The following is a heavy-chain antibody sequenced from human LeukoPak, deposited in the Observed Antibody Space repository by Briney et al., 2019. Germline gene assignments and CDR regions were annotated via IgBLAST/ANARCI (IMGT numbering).Heavy chain of an antibody. Sequence: GGSLRLSCAASVLTVISYALSWVGQPPGRGREWVSAVSGSGGSTDYADSVKGRFTISRDNTKNTPYLQVNSLRAEATARYCCAKDPNECGTGTYTRRGFDYWGKGTLVTVSS. D-gene: IGHD3-10*01. V-gene: IGHV3-23*01. CDR1: VLTVISYA. CDR3: AKDPNECGTGTYTRRGFDY. J-gene: IGHJ4*02. CDR2: VSGSGGST.